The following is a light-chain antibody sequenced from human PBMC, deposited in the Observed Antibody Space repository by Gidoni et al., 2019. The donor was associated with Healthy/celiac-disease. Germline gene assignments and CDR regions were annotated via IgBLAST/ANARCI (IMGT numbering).Light chain of an antibody. V-gene: IGLV3-1*01. J-gene: IGLJ2*01. CDR1: KLGDKY. Sequence: SYELTQPPSVSLSPGQTASITCSGDKLGDKYACWYQQKPGQSPVLVIYQDSKRPSGIPERFFGSNSGNTATLTISGTQAMDEADYHCQAWDSSTVVFGGGTKLTVL. CDR2: QDS. CDR3: QAWDSSTVV.